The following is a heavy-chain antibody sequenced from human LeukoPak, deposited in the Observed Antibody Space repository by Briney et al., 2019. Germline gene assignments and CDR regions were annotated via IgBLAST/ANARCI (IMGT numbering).Heavy chain of an antibody. CDR2: IYSSGST. V-gene: IGHV4-4*07. D-gene: IGHD6-19*01. J-gene: IGHJ4*02. CDR3: ARETIAVTGRVFDY. CDR1: GGSISSYY. Sequence: PSETLSLTCTVSGGSISSYYWSWIRQPAGEGLEWIGLIYSSGSTNYNPSLKSRVTMSVDTSKNQFSLKLSSVTAADTAVYYCARETIAVTGRVFDYWGQGTLVTVSS.